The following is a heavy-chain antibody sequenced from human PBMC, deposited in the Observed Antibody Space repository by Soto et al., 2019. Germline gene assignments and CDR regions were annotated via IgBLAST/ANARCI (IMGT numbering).Heavy chain of an antibody. CDR2: VHRSGST. CDR1: GASISSDNW. D-gene: IGHD4-17*01. V-gene: IGHV4-4*02. J-gene: IGHJ5*02. Sequence: QVQLQESGPGLVKPSGTLSLTCAVSGASISSDNWWNWVRQPPGQGLEWIGEVHRSGSTNYDPSLKSRGTISIDMSKNQCSLTLTSVTAADTAMYYCARNGVYSLGSWGQGTLVTVSS. CDR3: ARNGVYSLGS.